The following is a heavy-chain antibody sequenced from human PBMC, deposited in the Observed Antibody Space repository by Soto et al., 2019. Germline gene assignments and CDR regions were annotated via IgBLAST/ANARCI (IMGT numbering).Heavy chain of an antibody. V-gene: IGHV1-3*01. CDR1: GYTFTSYA. Sequence: GASVKVSCKASGYTFTSYAMHWVRQAPGQRLEWMGWINAGNGNTKYSQKFQGRVTITRDTSASTAYMELSSLRSEDTAVYYCATHYYDSSGQYYYYGMDVWGQGTTVTVSS. D-gene: IGHD3-22*01. CDR2: INAGNGNT. CDR3: ATHYYDSSGQYYYYGMDV. J-gene: IGHJ6*02.